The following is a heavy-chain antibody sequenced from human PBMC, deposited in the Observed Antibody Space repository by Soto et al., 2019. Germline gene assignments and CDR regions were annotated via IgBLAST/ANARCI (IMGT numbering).Heavy chain of an antibody. CDR3: ARGAVYDILTGYAHGWADY. J-gene: IGHJ4*02. D-gene: IGHD3-9*01. V-gene: IGHV4-59*01. CDR1: SGSISNYY. Sequence: SETLSLTCTVSSGSISNYYWSWIRQPPGKGLEWIGYINNSGSTKYNPSLRSRVTISVDTSKNQFSLKLTSVTAADTAVYYCARGAVYDILTGYAHGWADYWGQGILVTVSS. CDR2: INNSGST.